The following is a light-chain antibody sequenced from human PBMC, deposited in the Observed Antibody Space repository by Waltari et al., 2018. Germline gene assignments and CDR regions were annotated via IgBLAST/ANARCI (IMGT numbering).Light chain of an antibody. CDR3: QQCDNWPPLT. CDR2: EAS. V-gene: IGKV3-11*01. J-gene: IGKJ4*01. CDR1: QSVRSF. Sequence: TQSPATLSLSPGERATLSCRASQSVRSFLAWYQHKPGQAPRLLIYEASKRATGVPDRFSGSGSGTDFSLTISSLEPEDFAVYYCQQCDNWPPLTFGGGTKVE.